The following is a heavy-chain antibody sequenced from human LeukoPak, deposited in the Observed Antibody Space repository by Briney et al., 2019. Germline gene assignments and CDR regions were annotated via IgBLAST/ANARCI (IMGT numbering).Heavy chain of an antibody. CDR2: INHNGNVN. D-gene: IGHD3-16*01. CDR3: ARGGGLDV. Sequence: GGSLRPSCAASGSTFSSYWMNWARQAPGKGLEWVASINHNGNVNYYVDSVKGRFTISRDNAKNSLYLQMSNLRAEDTAVYFCARGGGLDVWGQGATVTVSS. J-gene: IGHJ6*02. V-gene: IGHV3-7*03. CDR1: GSTFSSYW.